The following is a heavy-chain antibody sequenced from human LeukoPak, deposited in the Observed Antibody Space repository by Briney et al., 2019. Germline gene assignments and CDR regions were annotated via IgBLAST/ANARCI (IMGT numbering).Heavy chain of an antibody. J-gene: IGHJ1*01. V-gene: IGHV3-23*01. D-gene: IGHD3-16*02. Sequence: GGSLRLSCAASGFTFSTYAMSWVRQAPGKGLEWVSVISDSGGSTYYADSVKGRFTISRDNSKNTLYLQMNSLRAEDTAVYYCANRDDYVWGSYRPYAEYFQHWGQGTLATVSS. CDR1: GFTFSTYA. CDR3: ANRDDYVWGSYRPYAEYFQH. CDR2: ISDSGGST.